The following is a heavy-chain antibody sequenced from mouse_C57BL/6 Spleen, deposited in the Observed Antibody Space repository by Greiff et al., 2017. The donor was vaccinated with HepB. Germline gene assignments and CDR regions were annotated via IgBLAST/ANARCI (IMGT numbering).Heavy chain of an antibody. CDR1: GYTFTSYG. V-gene: IGHV1-81*01. Sequence: QVQLQQSGAELARPGASVKLSCKASGYTFTSYGISWVKQRTGQGLEWIGEIYPRSGNTYYNEKFKGKATLTADKSSSTAYMELRSLTSEDSAVYFCASWDYGSSLFAYWGQGTLVTVSA. CDR2: IYPRSGNT. CDR3: ASWDYGSSLFAY. J-gene: IGHJ3*01. D-gene: IGHD1-1*01.